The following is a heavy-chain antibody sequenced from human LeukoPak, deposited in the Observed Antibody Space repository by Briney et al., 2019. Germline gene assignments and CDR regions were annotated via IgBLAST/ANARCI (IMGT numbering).Heavy chain of an antibody. V-gene: IGHV3-7*01. J-gene: IGHJ4*02. Sequence: PGGSLRLSCAVSGFTFSSYWMSWVRQAPGKGLEWVANIKQDGSEKYYVDSVKGRFTISRDNAKNSLYLQMNSLRAEDAAVYYCARVGYDSSGKVDYWGQGTLVTVSS. D-gene: IGHD3-22*01. CDR3: ARVGYDSSGKVDY. CDR1: GFTFSSYW. CDR2: IKQDGSEK.